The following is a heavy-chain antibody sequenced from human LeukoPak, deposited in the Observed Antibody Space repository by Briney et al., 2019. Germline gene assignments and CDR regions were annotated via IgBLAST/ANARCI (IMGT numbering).Heavy chain of an antibody. CDR2: ISGSGNRT. CDR3: AKDNRRHYTSGPNPDSLH. Sequence: PGGSLRLSCAASGFTFSSYAMSWVRQAPGKGLEWVSSISGSGNRTYYADSVKGRFTISRDNAKNSLYLQMNSLRVEDTAFYYCAKDNRRHYTSGPNPDSLHWGQGALVTVSS. J-gene: IGHJ4*02. CDR1: GFTFSSYA. D-gene: IGHD6-19*01. V-gene: IGHV3-23*01.